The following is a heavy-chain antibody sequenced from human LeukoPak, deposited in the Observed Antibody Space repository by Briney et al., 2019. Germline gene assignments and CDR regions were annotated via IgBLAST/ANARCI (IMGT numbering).Heavy chain of an antibody. Sequence: GGSLRLSCAASGFTFSSYWMHWVRQAPGKGLMWVSRINSDGSRTTYADSVRGRFTISRDNAKNTLYLQMNSLRADDTAVYYCTTVNVPATSYWGQGTLVTVSS. CDR3: TTVNVPATSY. V-gene: IGHV3-74*01. J-gene: IGHJ4*02. CDR1: GFTFSSYW. CDR2: INSDGSRT. D-gene: IGHD2-15*01.